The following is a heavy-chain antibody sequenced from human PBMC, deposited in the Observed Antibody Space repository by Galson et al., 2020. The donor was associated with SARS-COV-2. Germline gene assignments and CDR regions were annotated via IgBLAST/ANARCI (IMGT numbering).Heavy chain of an antibody. D-gene: IGHD3-3*01. Sequence: SETLSLTCTVSGYSISSDYYWGWIRQPPGKGLEWIGSIYYSGTTYYNPSLKSRVTISIDTSKNQFSLKLSSVTAADTAVYYCARAEASIPIFGVARSDDAFDIWGQGTMVTVSS. V-gene: IGHV4-38-2*02. CDR2: IYYSGTT. J-gene: IGHJ3*02. CDR1: GYSISSDYY. CDR3: ARAEASIPIFGVARSDDAFDI.